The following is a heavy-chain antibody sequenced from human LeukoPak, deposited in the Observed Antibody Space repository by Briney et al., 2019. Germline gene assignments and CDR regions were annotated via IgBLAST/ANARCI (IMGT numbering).Heavy chain of an antibody. CDR3: ARRPRIVAATQNWFDP. J-gene: IGHJ5*02. V-gene: IGHV1-18*01. D-gene: IGHD2-15*01. CDR2: ISAYNGNT. CDR1: GYTFTSYG. Sequence: ASVKVSCKASGYTFTSYGISWVRQAPGQGLEWMGWISAYNGNTNYAQKFQGRVTMTRNTSISTAYMELSSLRSEDTAVYYCARRPRIVAATQNWFDPWGQGTLVTVSS.